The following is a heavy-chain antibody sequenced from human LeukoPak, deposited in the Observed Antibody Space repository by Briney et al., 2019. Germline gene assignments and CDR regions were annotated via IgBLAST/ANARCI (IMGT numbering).Heavy chain of an antibody. J-gene: IGHJ3*02. V-gene: IGHV3-23*01. CDR2: SGGGGRDT. Sequence: GGSLRLSCVGSGFTFRNHAMNWVRLAPGRGLEWLSTSGGGGRDTYYGDSVKGRFTISRDNSKNILYLQMNSLNGADTALYYCARRGGSNGWGAFDIWGQGTMVTVSS. CDR3: ARRGGSNGWGAFDI. D-gene: IGHD6-19*01. CDR1: GFTFRNHA.